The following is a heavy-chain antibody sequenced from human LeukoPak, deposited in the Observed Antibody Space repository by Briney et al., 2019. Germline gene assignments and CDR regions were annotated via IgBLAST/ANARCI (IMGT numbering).Heavy chain of an antibody. Sequence: ASVKVSCKASGYTFTSYGISWVRQAPGQGLEWMGWISAYNGNTNYAQKLQGRVTMTTDTSTSTAYMELRSLRSDDTAVYYCARASPGRVRGVIIGTYAFDIWGQGTMVTVS. V-gene: IGHV1-18*01. CDR1: GYTFTSYG. D-gene: IGHD3-10*01. CDR3: ARASPGRVRGVIIGTYAFDI. CDR2: ISAYNGNT. J-gene: IGHJ3*02.